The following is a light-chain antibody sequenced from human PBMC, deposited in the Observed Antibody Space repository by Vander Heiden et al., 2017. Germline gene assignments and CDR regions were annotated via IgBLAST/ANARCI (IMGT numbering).Light chain of an antibody. CDR2: GAS. CDR1: QSVSST. V-gene: IGKV3-15*01. Sequence: EIVMTQSPSTLSVSPGERATLSCMASQSVSSTLAWYQQKPGQAPRLLFYGASSRATGVPARFSGSGSGTEFTLTISSLQSEDFAVYYCQQYNNWPLTFGGGTKVEIK. J-gene: IGKJ4*01. CDR3: QQYNNWPLT.